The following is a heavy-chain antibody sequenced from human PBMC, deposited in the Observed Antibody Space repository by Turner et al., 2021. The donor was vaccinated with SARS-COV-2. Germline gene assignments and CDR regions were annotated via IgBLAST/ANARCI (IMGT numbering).Heavy chain of an antibody. J-gene: IGHJ6*02. V-gene: IGHV1-24*01. CDR1: S. Sequence: SMHWVRQAPGKGLEWMGGFDPEDGETIYAQKFQGRVTMTEDTSTDTAYMERSSLRSEDTAVYYCATGVAVAGTPSKYYYYYGMDVWGQEPTVTVSS. CDR3: ATGVAVAGTPSKYYYYYGMDV. D-gene: IGHD6-19*01. CDR2: FDPEDGET.